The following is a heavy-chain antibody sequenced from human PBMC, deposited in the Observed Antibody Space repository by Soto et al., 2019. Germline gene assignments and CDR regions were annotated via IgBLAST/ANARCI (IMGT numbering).Heavy chain of an antibody. J-gene: IGHJ4*02. D-gene: IGHD6-13*01. CDR2: ISYDGSNK. CDR3: AKESLGGAAAGSGTDY. V-gene: IGHV3-30*18. Sequence: GGSLRLSCAASGFTFSSYGMHWVRQAPGKGLEWVAVISYDGSNKYYADSVKGRFTISRDNSKNTLYLQMNSLRAEDTAVYYCAKESLGGAAAGSGTDYWGQGTLVTVSS. CDR1: GFTFSSYG.